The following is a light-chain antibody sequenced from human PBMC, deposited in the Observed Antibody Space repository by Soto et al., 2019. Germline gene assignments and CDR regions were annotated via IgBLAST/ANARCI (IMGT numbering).Light chain of an antibody. CDR1: QSINNW. V-gene: IGKV1-5*01. J-gene: IGKJ1*01. Sequence: QITQSPLTLAASIGDRVTITCRASQSINNWLAWYQQKPGKPPKLLLYGASSRDSGVPPRFSGSGSGTEFTLTISSLQPDDNATYYCQLYNSYTGMFGQGTKV. CDR3: QLYNSYTGM. CDR2: GAS.